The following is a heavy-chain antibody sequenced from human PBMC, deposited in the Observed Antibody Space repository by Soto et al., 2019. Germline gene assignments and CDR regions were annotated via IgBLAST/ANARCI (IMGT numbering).Heavy chain of an antibody. J-gene: IGHJ4*02. V-gene: IGHV4-4*02. CDR3: ARGLAAGYFDY. Sequence: SQTLSVRCGVSGGSSSGSNWWSWVRQPPGKGLEWIGEIYHSGSTNYNPSLKSRVTISVDKSKNQFSLKLSSVTAADTAVYYCARGLAAGYFDYWGQGTLVTVSS. CDR2: IYHSGST. CDR1: GGSSSGSNW. D-gene: IGHD2-15*01.